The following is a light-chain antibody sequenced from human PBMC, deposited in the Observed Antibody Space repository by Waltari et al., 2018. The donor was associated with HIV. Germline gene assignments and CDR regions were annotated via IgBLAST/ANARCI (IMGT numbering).Light chain of an antibody. Sequence: HSALTQPASVSGSPGQSVTISCTGVTSDTTLYDFVSCYRQFSGEAPQLIISGIYNRPSGISHRFSGSRSADTASLSISGLQSGDEAYYYCSSYTVTNSLVFGGGTKLTVL. V-gene: IGLV2-14*01. CDR2: GIY. CDR3: SSYTVTNSLV. J-gene: IGLJ3*02. CDR1: TSDTTLYDF.